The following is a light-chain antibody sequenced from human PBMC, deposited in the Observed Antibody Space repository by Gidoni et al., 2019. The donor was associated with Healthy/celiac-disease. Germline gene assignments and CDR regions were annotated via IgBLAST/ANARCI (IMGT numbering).Light chain of an antibody. V-gene: IGKV3-15*01. CDR2: GAS. CDR3: QQYNNWPPWT. Sequence: EIVMTQSPATLSVSPGERATLSCRASQSVSSNLAWYQQKPGQEPRLLIYGASTRATGIPARFSGSGSGTEFTLTISSLQSEDFAVYYCQQYNNWPPWTFGQGTKVEIK. CDR1: QSVSSN. J-gene: IGKJ1*01.